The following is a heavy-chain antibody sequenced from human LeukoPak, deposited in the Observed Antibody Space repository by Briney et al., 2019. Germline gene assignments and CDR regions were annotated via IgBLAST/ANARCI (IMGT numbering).Heavy chain of an antibody. CDR1: GYTFTSYD. D-gene: IGHD2-21*02. V-gene: IGHV1-8*01. CDR2: MNPNSGNT. Sequence: ASVKVSCKASGYTFTSYDINWVRQATGQGLEWMGWMNPNSGNTGYAQKFQGRVTMTRNTSISTAYMELSSLRSEDTAVHYCARGRGDCGGDCYDWFDPWGQGTLVTVSS. J-gene: IGHJ5*02. CDR3: ARGRGDCGGDCYDWFDP.